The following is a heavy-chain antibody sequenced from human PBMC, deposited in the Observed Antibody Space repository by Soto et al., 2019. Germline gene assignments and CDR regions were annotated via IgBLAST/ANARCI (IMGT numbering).Heavy chain of an antibody. CDR1: GFTFSSYA. CDR2: ISGSGGST. CDR3: AKDHYYGSGSYFDYYYYGMDV. J-gene: IGHJ6*02. D-gene: IGHD3-10*01. Sequence: GGSLRLSCAASGFTFSSYAMSWVRQAPGKGLEWVSAISGSGGSTYYADSVKGRFTISRDNSKNTLYLQMNSLRAEDTAVYYCAKDHYYGSGSYFDYYYYGMDVWGQGTTVTVSS. V-gene: IGHV3-23*01.